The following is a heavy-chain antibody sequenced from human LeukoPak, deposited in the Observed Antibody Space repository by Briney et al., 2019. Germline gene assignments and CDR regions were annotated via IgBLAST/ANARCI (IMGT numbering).Heavy chain of an antibody. CDR2: IYHSGST. CDR1: GYSISSGYY. J-gene: IGHJ4*02. D-gene: IGHD2-15*01. V-gene: IGHV4-38-2*01. CDR3: AAHRPPGYRSGGSCYSRGYFDY. Sequence: PSETLSLTCAVSGYSISSGYYWGWIRQPPGKGLEWIGSIYHSGSTYYNPSLKSRVTISVDTSKNQFSLKLSSVTAADTAVYYCAAHRPPGYRSGGSCYSRGYFDYWGQGTLVTVPS.